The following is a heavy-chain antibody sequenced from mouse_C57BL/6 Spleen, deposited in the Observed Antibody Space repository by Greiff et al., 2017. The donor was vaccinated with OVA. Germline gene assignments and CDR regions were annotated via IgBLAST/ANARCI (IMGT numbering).Heavy chain of an antibody. CDR3: ARHPSTMFTLFDY. D-gene: IGHD2-2*01. CDR1: GLPFSSYA. CDR2: IISGGSST. V-gene: IGHV5-6*01. J-gene: IGHJ2*01. Sequence: VQLKESGGDLVKPGGSLKLPCAPSGLPFSSYAISWVRRTPDKRLGWVATIISGGSSTYYPDSVKGRFTISRDNAKNTLYLQMSSLKSEDTAMYYCARHPSTMFTLFDYWGQGTTLTVSS.